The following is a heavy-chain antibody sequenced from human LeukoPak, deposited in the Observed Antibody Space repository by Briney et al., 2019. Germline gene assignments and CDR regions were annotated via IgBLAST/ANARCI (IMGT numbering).Heavy chain of an antibody. J-gene: IGHJ4*02. CDR3: ARTTIVGATKNFDY. CDR2: IYYSGST. Sequence: SETLSLTCTVSGGSISSSSYYWGWIRQPPGKGLEWIGSIYYSGSTYYNPSLKSRVTISVDTSKNQFSLKLSSVTAADTAVYYCARTTIVGATKNFDYWGQGTLVTVSS. CDR1: GGSISSSSYY. D-gene: IGHD1-26*01. V-gene: IGHV4-39*07.